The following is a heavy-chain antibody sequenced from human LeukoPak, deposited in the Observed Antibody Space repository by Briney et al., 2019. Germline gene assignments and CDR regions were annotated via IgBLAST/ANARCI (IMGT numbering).Heavy chain of an antibody. V-gene: IGHV1-2*02. Sequence: ASVKVSCKASGYTFTGYYMHWVRQAPGQGLEWVGWINPNSGGTNYAQKFQGRFSITSDTSKSTTYMDLASLAPEDTAVYYCARVPVPAPRRGLYFDYWGQGTLITVSS. CDR1: GYTFTGYY. D-gene: IGHD2-2*01. CDR3: ARVPVPAPRRGLYFDY. CDR2: INPNSGGT. J-gene: IGHJ4*02.